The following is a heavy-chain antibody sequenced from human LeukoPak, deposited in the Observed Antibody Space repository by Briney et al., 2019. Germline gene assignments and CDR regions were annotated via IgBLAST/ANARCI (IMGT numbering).Heavy chain of an antibody. CDR1: GGSISSGGYY. CDR3: ARVSGADRGETLFDY. CDR2: IYYSGST. D-gene: IGHD3-10*01. J-gene: IGHJ4*02. V-gene: IGHV4-31*03. Sequence: PSETLSLTCTVSGGSISSGGYYWSWIRLHPGKGLEWIGYIYYSGSTYYNPSLKSRVTISVDTSKNQFSLKLSSVTAADTAVYYCARVSGADRGETLFDYWGQGTLVTVSS.